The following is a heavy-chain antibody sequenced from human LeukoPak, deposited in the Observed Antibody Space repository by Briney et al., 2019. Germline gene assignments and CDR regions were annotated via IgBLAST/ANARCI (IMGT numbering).Heavy chain of an antibody. V-gene: IGHV3-53*01. CDR3: ARGSRYYYYMDV. CDR2: IYSGGST. J-gene: IGHJ6*03. Sequence: GGSLRLSCAASGFTVSSNYMSWVRQAPGKGLEWVSVIYSGGSTYYADSVKGRFTISRDNSKNTLYLQMNSLRAEDTAVYYCARGSRYYYYMDVWGKGTTVTVSS. CDR1: GFTVSSNY.